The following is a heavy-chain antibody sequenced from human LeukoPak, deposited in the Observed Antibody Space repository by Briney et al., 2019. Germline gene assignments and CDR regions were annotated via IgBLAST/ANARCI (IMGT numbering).Heavy chain of an antibody. V-gene: IGHV3-11*04. CDR1: GCSFREFY. D-gene: IGHD6-13*01. J-gene: IGHJ4*02. CDR3: AKAPVIAAAGNADFDY. Sequence: GGSLRVSFVGSGCSFREFYMSWIRPAGGQGLEWVSYITDTDSTIYYADSGKGRFTISRDDAKNSLYLQMNSLRAEDTAVYYCAKAPVIAAAGNADFDYWGQGTLVTVSS. CDR2: ITDTDSTI.